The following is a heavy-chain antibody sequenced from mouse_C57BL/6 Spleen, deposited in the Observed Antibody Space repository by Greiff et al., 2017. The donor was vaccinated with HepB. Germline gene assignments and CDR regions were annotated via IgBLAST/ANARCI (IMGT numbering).Heavy chain of an antibody. D-gene: IGHD3-2*02. V-gene: IGHV1-76*01. J-gene: IGHJ4*01. Sequence: VQLQQSGAELVRPGASVKLSCKASGYTFTDYYINWVKQRPGQGLEWIARIYPGSGNTYYNEKFKGKATLTAEKSSSTAYMQLSSLTSEDSAVYFCARGAQAMDYWGQGTSVTVSS. CDR2: IYPGSGNT. CDR1: GYTFTDYY. CDR3: ARGAQAMDY.